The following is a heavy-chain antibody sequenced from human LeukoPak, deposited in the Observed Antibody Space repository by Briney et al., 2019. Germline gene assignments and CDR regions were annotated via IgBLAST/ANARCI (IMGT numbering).Heavy chain of an antibody. CDR3: ASCSGGSCYSFDY. Sequence: GGSLRLSCAASGFTFSSYAMHWVRQAPGKGLEYVSAISSNGGSTYYAYSVKGRFTISRDNSKDTLYLQMGSLRAEDMAVYYCASCSGGSCYSFDYWGQGTLVTVSS. CDR2: ISSNGGST. V-gene: IGHV3-64*01. D-gene: IGHD2-15*01. J-gene: IGHJ4*02. CDR1: GFTFSSYA.